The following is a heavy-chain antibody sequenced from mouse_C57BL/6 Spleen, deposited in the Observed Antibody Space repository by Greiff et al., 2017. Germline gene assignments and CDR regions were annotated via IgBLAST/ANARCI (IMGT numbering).Heavy chain of an antibody. CDR2: IRNKANGYTT. V-gene: IGHV7-3*01. Sequence: EVKLEESGGGLVQPGGSLSLSCAASGFTFTDYYMSWVRQPPGQALEWLGFIRNKANGYTTEYSASVKGRFTISRDNSQSILYLQMNALRAEDSATYYCARYYGSEGYVDVWGTGTTVTVSS. J-gene: IGHJ1*03. D-gene: IGHD1-1*01. CDR3: ARYYGSEGYVDV. CDR1: GFTFTDYY.